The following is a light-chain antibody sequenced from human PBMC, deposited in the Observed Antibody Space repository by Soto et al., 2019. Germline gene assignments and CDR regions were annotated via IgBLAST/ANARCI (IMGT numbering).Light chain of an antibody. Sequence: DMQMTQSPSSLSASVGDRVTITCRASQTISNYLNWYQQKPGTAPKLLIYAASTLLSGVPSRFTGGGSGTEFTLTIDSLQPEDFATYFCQQSYSSPWTFGQGTRVEI. CDR3: QQSYSSPWT. CDR1: QTISNY. CDR2: AAS. V-gene: IGKV1-39*01. J-gene: IGKJ1*01.